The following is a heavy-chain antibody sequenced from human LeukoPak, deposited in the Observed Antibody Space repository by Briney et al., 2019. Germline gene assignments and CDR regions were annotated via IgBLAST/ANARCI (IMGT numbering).Heavy chain of an antibody. CDR1: GGSFSGHY. J-gene: IGHJ4*02. Sequence: SETLSLTCAVYGGSFSGHYWTWIRQPPGKGLEWIGEISHSGGTKYNPSLKSRVTIPEDTSKNQFSLTLSSVTAADTAVYYCAKAGDTSGYYYYYDYWGQGTLVTVSS. CDR3: AKAGDTSGYYYYYDY. V-gene: IGHV4-34*01. D-gene: IGHD3-22*01. CDR2: ISHSGGT.